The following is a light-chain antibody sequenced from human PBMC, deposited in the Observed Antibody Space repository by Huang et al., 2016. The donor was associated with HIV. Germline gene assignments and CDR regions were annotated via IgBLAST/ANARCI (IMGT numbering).Light chain of an antibody. V-gene: IGKV1-33*01. J-gene: IGKJ4*01. CDR2: DAS. CDR1: QDISNY. Sequence: DIQMTPSPSSLSASVGDRVTITCQASQDISNYLNWYQQKPGKDPKRLIYDASNLEIGVASRFSGSGSGTDVTFTISSRQPEDIATYYCQQYENLPRTFGGGTKVEI. CDR3: QQYENLPRT.